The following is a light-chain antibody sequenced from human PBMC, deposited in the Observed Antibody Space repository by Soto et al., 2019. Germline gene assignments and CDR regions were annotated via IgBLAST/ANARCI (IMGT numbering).Light chain of an antibody. CDR1: QSVNSN. CDR3: QHYYNWPPHYS. V-gene: IGKV3-15*01. CDR2: GAS. J-gene: IGKJ2*03. Sequence: EIVMTQSPATLSVSPGESATLSCRAGQSVNSNLAWYQQRPGQVPRLLIYGASTRATGVPARFSGSGSGTEITLTISSLESEDFAVYYCQHYYNWPPHYSFVQGTKLEIK.